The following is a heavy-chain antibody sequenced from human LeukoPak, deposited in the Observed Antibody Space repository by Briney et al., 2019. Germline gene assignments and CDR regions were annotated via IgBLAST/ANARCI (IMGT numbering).Heavy chain of an antibody. CDR3: ARDSCSTSCPSYYFDY. CDR2: IYHSGST. V-gene: IGHV4-30-2*01. D-gene: IGHD2-2*01. CDR1: GGSISSGDYY. Sequence: PSETLSLTCTVSGGSISSGDYYWSWIRQPPGKGLEWIGYIYHSGSTYYNPSLKSRVTISVDRSKNQFSLKLSSVTAADTAVYYCARDSCSTSCPSYYFDYRGQGTLVTVSS. J-gene: IGHJ4*02.